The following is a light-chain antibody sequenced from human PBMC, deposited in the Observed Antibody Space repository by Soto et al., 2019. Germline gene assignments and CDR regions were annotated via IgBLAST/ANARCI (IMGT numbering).Light chain of an antibody. J-gene: IGLJ3*02. CDR2: DVS. CDR1: SSDVGGYNY. V-gene: IGLV2-14*01. Sequence: QSVLTQPASVSGSPGQSITISCTGTSSDVGGYNYVSWYQQHPGKAPKLMIYDVSNRPSGVSNRFSGSKSGNTASLTISGLQAEDEADHYCSSYTSSSTPWVFGGGTKLTVL. CDR3: SSYTSSSTPWV.